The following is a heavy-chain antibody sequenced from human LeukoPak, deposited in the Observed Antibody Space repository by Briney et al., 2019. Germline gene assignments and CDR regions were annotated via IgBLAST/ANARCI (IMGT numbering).Heavy chain of an antibody. V-gene: IGHV3-23*01. D-gene: IGHD3-16*02. CDR2: ISGSGGST. CDR1: GFTFSSYA. J-gene: IGHJ4*02. CDR3: AKAVPRLYDYVWGSYRPSPYFDY. Sequence: PGGSLRLSCAASGFTFSSYAMSWVRQAPGKGLEWVSAISGSGGSTYYADSVKGRFTISRDNSKNTLYLQMNSLRAEDTAVYYCAKAVPRLYDYVWGSYRPSPYFDYWGQGTLVTVSS.